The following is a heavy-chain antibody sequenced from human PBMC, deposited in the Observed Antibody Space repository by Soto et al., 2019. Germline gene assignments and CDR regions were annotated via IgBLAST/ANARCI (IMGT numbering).Heavy chain of an antibody. Sequence: SETLSLTCAVSGDSISSMNCWSWVLQPPGKGLEWIGEIHHSGSTNYNPSLKSRVTISVEKSKNQFSLKLSSVTAADTAVYYCARYDYGSGNDYNIYSWGQGILVTVSS. V-gene: IGHV4-4*02. CDR2: IHHSGST. D-gene: IGHD3-10*01. CDR1: GDSISSMNC. J-gene: IGHJ4*02. CDR3: ARYDYGSGNDYNIYS.